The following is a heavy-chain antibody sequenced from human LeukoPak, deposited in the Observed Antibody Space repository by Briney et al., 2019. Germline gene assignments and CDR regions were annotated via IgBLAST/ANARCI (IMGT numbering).Heavy chain of an antibody. CDR1: GGSFSGYY. D-gene: IGHD4-17*01. Sequence: KPSETLSLTCAVYGGSFSGYYWSWIRQPPGKGLEWIGEINHSGSTNYNPSLKSRVTISVDTSKNQFSLKLSSVTGADTAVYYCAILNYGDSDRYFDYWGQGTLVTVSS. CDR2: INHSGST. V-gene: IGHV4-34*01. J-gene: IGHJ4*02. CDR3: AILNYGDSDRYFDY.